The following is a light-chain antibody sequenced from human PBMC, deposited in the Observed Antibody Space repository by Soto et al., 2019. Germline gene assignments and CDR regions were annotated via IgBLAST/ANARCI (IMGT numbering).Light chain of an antibody. CDR1: QSLLHSDGKTY. J-gene: IGKJ1*01. V-gene: IGKV2D-29*01. CDR2: EVS. Sequence: DIVMTQNHLYLSLTPGQPASISCKSSQSLLHSDGKTYLYWYLXKPGQPXXLXIYEVSNRFSGVPDRFSGSVAGTDFILKISRVEAEDVLFYYCMQSIQIPRRTFGQGTKVDIK. CDR3: MQSIQIPRRT.